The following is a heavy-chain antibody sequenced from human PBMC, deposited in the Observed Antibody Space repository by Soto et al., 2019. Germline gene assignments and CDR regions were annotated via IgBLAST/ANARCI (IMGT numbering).Heavy chain of an antibody. CDR2: ISGIILNT. D-gene: IGHD6-13*01. Sequence: EVQLLESGGGLVQPGGSLRLSCSASGFTFITYGMSWVRQAPGKGLEWVSSISGIILNTYYADSVKGRFTISRDNSQNTVYLQMNSLRAEDTAVYYCARGAAGPNWFDPWGQGTLVTVSS. J-gene: IGHJ5*02. CDR1: GFTFITYG. V-gene: IGHV3-23*01. CDR3: ARGAAGPNWFDP.